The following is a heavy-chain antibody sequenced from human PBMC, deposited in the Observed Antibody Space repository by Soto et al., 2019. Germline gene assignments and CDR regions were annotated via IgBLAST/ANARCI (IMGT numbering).Heavy chain of an antibody. J-gene: IGHJ4*02. D-gene: IGHD5-18*01. CDR1: GYTLTDLS. CDR2: FDPEDGET. CDR3: ATIYSYGYGVDY. Sequence: GASVKVSCKVSGYTLTDLSMHWVRQAPGKGLEWMGGFDPEDGETIYAQKFQGRVTMTEDTSTDTAYMELSSLRSEDTAVYYCATIYSYGYGVDYWGQGTLVTVSS. V-gene: IGHV1-24*01.